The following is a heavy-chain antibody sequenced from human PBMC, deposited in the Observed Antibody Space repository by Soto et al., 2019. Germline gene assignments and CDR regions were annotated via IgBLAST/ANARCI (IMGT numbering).Heavy chain of an antibody. CDR1: GGSISSYY. D-gene: IGHD2-15*01. CDR3: ARQDCSGGSCYPFDY. V-gene: IGHV4-59*08. Sequence: PSETLSLTCTVSGGSISSYYWSWIRLPPGKGLEWIGYIYYSGSTNYNPSLKSRVTISVDTSKNQFSLKLSSVTAADTAVYYCARQDCSGGSCYPFDYWGQGTLVTVSS. CDR2: IYYSGST. J-gene: IGHJ4*02.